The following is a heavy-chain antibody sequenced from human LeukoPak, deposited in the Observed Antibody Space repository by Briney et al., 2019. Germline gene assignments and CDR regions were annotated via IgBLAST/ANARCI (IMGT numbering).Heavy chain of an antibody. CDR2: IYYSGST. V-gene: IGHV4-31*03. CDR1: GGSISSGGYY. Sequence: SQTLSLTCTVSGGSISSGGYYWSWIRQHPGKGLEWIGYIYYSGSTYYNPSLKSRVTISVDTSKNQFSLKLSSVTAADTAVYYCARYPYCNSTSCYNPAFDIWGQGTMVTVSS. CDR3: ARYPYCNSTSCYNPAFDI. J-gene: IGHJ3*02. D-gene: IGHD2-2*02.